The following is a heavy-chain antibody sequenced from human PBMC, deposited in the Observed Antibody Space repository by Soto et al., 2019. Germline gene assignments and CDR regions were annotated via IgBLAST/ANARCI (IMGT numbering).Heavy chain of an antibody. Sequence: EVQLVESGGGVVRPGGSLRLSCAASGFTFDDYGMSWVRQAPGKGLEWVSGINWNGGSTGYADSVKGRFTISRDNAKNPLYLQRNSRRAEDTALYHCAREGTHAGRNWFDPWGQGTLVTVSS. J-gene: IGHJ5*02. CDR3: AREGTHAGRNWFDP. D-gene: IGHD1-1*01. CDR2: INWNGGST. CDR1: GFTFDDYG. V-gene: IGHV3-20*01.